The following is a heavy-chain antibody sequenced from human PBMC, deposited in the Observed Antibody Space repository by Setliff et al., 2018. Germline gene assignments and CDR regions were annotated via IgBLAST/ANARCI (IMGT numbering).Heavy chain of an antibody. CDR1: GGSISSGSHY. J-gene: IGHJ6*02. D-gene: IGHD3-10*01. Sequence: SETLSLTCTVSGGSISSGSHYWSWIRQPAGKGLEWIGRIYASGSTNYNPSLKSRVTISVDTSRNQFSLKLRSVTAADTAVYYCARLSWDGLRYYGLDVWGQGATVTVSS. CDR3: ARLSWDGLRYYGLDV. CDR2: IYASGST. V-gene: IGHV4-61*02.